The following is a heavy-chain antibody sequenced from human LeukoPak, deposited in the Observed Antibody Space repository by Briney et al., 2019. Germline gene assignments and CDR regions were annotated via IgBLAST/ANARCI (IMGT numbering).Heavy chain of an antibody. CDR1: GGSVSSGSYY. V-gene: IGHV4-61*01. CDR2: IYYSGST. Sequence: SETLSLTCTVSGGSVSSGSYYWSWIRQPPGKGLEWIGYIYYSGSTYYNPSLKSRVTISVDTSKNQFSLKLSSVTAADTAVYYCARIKTEYYYDSSGYYLVDYWGQGTLVTVSS. D-gene: IGHD3-22*01. J-gene: IGHJ4*02. CDR3: ARIKTEYYYDSSGYYLVDY.